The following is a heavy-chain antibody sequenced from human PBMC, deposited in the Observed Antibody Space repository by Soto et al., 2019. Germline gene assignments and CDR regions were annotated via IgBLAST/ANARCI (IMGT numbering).Heavy chain of an antibody. V-gene: IGHV3-30-3*01. CDR1: GFTFSSYA. J-gene: IGHJ4*02. Sequence: GSLRLSCAASGFTFSSYAMHWVRQAPGKGLEWVAVISYDGSNKYYADSVKGRFTISRDNSKNTLYLQMNSLRAEDTAVYYCARDLPSSSWLYFDYWGQGTLVTVSS. CDR3: ARDLPSSSWLYFDY. D-gene: IGHD6-13*01. CDR2: ISYDGSNK.